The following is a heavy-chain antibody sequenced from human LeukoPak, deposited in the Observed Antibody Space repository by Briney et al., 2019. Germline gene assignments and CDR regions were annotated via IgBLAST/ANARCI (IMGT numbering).Heavy chain of an antibody. J-gene: IGHJ4*02. D-gene: IGHD4-11*01. CDR2: INGGGDNT. Sequence: PGGSLRLSCAASGFIFRNYAMNWVRQAPGKGLEWVSVINGGGDNTNYADSVKGRFTISRDNSKSTLYLQMNSLRAEDTAVYYCAKGEHTGTDYWGQGTLVTVSS. CDR3: AKGEHTGTDY. CDR1: GFIFRNYA. V-gene: IGHV3-23*01.